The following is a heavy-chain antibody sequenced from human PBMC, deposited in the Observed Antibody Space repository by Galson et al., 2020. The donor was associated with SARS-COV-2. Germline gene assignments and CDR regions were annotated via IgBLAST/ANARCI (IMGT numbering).Heavy chain of an antibody. D-gene: IGHD1-20*01. J-gene: IGHJ6*02. CDR1: GDSVSSNSAA. Sequence: SQTLSLTCAISGDSVSSNSAAWNWIRQSPSRGLEWLGRTYYRSKWYTDYAVSVKSRITINPDTSKNQFSLQLNSVTPEDTAVYYCARALLTGIIILYYHGMDLWGQGTTVTVSS. V-gene: IGHV6-1*01. CDR3: ARALLTGIIILYYHGMDL. CDR2: TYYRSKWYT.